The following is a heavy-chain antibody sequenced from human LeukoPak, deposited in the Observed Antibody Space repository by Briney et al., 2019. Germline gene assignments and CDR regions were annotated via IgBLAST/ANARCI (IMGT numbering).Heavy chain of an antibody. CDR3: AKLRGAIVVVVAAFAS. J-gene: IGHJ4*02. Sequence: GGSLRLSCGASGFTFSIYAMSWVRQAPGKGLEGVSAISCSGGSTYYADAVKGRFTISRDNSKNRLYREMNSLRAEDTAVYYCAKLRGAIVVVVAAFASWGQGTLVTVSS. V-gene: IGHV3-23*01. D-gene: IGHD2-15*01. CDR1: GFTFSIYA. CDR2: ISCSGGST.